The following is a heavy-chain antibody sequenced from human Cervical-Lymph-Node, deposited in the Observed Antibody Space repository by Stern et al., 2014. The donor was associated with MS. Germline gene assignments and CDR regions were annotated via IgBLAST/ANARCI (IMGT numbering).Heavy chain of an antibody. CDR2: ISSSRSTI. V-gene: IGHV3-48*02. J-gene: IGHJ6*02. Sequence: EVQLVESGGGLVQTGGSLRLSCAASGFTFSSYSMNWVRQAPGKGLEWISYISSSRSTIYYADSVKGRFTISRDNAKNSLYLQMNSLRDEDTAVYYCARANYDFWSGNSSFQRYYYGMDVWGQGTTVTVSS. CDR1: GFTFSSYS. CDR3: ARANYDFWSGNSSFQRYYYGMDV. D-gene: IGHD3-3*01.